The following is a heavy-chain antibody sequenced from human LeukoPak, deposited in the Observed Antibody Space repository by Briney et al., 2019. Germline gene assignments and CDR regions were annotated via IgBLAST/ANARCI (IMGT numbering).Heavy chain of an antibody. Sequence: GGSLRLSCSAPGFTFSSYAMHWVRQAPGKGLEYVSAISSNGGSTYYADSVKDRFTISRDNSKNTLYLQMSSLRAEDTAVYYCVKGPLWSVAGTRFDYWGQGTLVTVSS. J-gene: IGHJ4*02. D-gene: IGHD6-19*01. CDR1: GFTFSSYA. CDR3: VKGPLWSVAGTRFDY. CDR2: ISSNGGST. V-gene: IGHV3-64D*06.